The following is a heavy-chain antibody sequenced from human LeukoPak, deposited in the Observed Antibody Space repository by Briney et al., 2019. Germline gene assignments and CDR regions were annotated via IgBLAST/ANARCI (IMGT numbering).Heavy chain of an antibody. CDR3: ARFIVVVVGRLGAFEI. Sequence: ASVKVSCKASGGTFSSYAISWVRQAPGQGLEWMGGIIPIFGTANYAQKFQGRVTITADESTSTAYMELSSLRSEDTAVYYCARFIVVVVGRLGAFEIWGQGTMGTVSS. J-gene: IGHJ3*02. CDR2: IIPIFGTA. D-gene: IGHD2-15*01. V-gene: IGHV1-69*01. CDR1: GGTFSSYA.